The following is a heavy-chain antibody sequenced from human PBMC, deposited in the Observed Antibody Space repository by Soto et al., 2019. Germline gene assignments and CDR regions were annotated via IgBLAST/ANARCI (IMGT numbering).Heavy chain of an antibody. CDR1: GGSISSGGYS. J-gene: IGHJ4*02. Sequence: SETLSLTCAVSGGSISSGGYSWSWIRQPPGKGLECIGYIYHSRSTYYNPSLKSRVTISVDRSKNQFSLKLSPVTAADTAVYYCARGPPLGYWGQGTLVTVSS. V-gene: IGHV4-30-2*01. CDR2: IYHSRST. CDR3: ARGPPLGY.